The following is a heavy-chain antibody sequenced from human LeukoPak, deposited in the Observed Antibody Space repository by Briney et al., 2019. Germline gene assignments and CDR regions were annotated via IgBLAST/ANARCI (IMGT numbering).Heavy chain of an antibody. V-gene: IGHV1-18*01. D-gene: IGHD3-22*01. J-gene: IGHJ4*02. CDR2: ISAYNGNT. CDR3: ARDPHYYDSSGYRNPTDY. Sequence: ASVKVSCKASGYTFTSYGISWVRQAPGQGLEWMGWISAYNGNTNYAQKLQGGVTMTTDTSTSTAYMELRSLRSDDTAVYYCARDPHYYDSSGYRNPTDYWGQGTLVTVSS. CDR1: GYTFTSYG.